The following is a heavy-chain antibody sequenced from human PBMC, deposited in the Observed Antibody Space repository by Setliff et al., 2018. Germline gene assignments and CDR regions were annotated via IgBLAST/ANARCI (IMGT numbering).Heavy chain of an antibody. J-gene: IGHJ1*01. Sequence: ASVKVSCKASGYTFNNYGIIWVRQAPRQGPEWMGWISAYSGETNYAQIFQGRVTMTTDTPTSTAYMELRSLTSDDTAVYYCSRLVRYCTRTTCQRLSGGEFWGQGTLVTVSS. CDR3: SRLVRYCTRTTCQRLSGGEF. CDR2: ISAYSGET. CDR1: GYTFNNYG. V-gene: IGHV1-18*01. D-gene: IGHD2-2*01.